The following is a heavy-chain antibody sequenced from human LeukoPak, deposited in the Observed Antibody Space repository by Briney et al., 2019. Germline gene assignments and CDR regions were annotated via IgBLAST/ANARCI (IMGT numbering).Heavy chain of an antibody. J-gene: IGHJ4*02. D-gene: IGHD6-19*01. V-gene: IGHV5-10-1*01. CDR2: IDPSDSYT. Sequence: GESLKISCKGPGYSFTTYWISWVRQMPGKGLEWMGRIDPSDSYTNYSPSFQGHVTISADKSISTAYLQWSSLKASDTAIFYCARHAVSGRYDFWGQGTLVTVSS. CDR1: GYSFTTYW. CDR3: ARHAVSGRYDF.